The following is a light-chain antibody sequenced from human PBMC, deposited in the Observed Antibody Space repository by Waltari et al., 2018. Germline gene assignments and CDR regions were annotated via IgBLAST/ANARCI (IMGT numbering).Light chain of an antibody. CDR1: SSDIAVSTY. CDR3: SSYTTTNTLEVI. J-gene: IGLJ2*01. V-gene: IGLV2-14*03. CDR2: HVN. Sequence: QSALTQPASVSGPPGQSITISCPGTSSDIAVSTYVPWYQQPPGKAPKLLIYHVNTRPSGVSNRFSGSKSGNTASLTISGLQAEDESDYYCSSYTTTNTLEVIFGTGTKLTVL.